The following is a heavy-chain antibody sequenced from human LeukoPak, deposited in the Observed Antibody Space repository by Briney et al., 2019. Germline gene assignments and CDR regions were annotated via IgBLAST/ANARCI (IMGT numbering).Heavy chain of an antibody. CDR2: SADGSTTK. V-gene: IGHV3-48*04. J-gene: IGHJ4*02. Sequence: GGSLRLTCVGSGFGFGDFGMSWVRQAPGKGLEWVSYSADGSTTKYYADSVKGRFIISRDNAKRSLCLKMSSLRVEDTAVYYCARRSLEGFDYWGQGTLVSVSS. CDR3: ARRSLEGFDY. CDR1: GFGFGDFG. D-gene: IGHD3-16*02.